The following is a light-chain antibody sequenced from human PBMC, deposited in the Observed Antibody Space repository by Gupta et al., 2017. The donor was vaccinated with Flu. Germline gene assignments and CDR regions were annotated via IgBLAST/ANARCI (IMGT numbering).Light chain of an antibody. CDR3: QQYDTSLRRT. CDR2: EAS. Sequence: IQMTQSPSSLSASVGDKGTISCQASQDIYRFLNWYQQRPGKAPELLIYEASTLKTGVPSRFTVGVSGTDFTLTIRDLQTEDIATYYWQQYDTSLRRTFGEGTKVEI. CDR1: QDIYRF. V-gene: IGKV1-33*01. J-gene: IGKJ4*01.